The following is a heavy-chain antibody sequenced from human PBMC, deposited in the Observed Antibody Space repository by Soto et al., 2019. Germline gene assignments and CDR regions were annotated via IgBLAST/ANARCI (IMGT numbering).Heavy chain of an antibody. Sequence: GESLKISCKGSGYSFTSYWIGWVRQMPGKGLEWMGIIYPGDSDTRYSPPFQGQVTISADKSISTAYLQWSSLKASDTAMYYCARLGIAAAARLDPWGQGTLVTVSS. CDR3: ARLGIAAAARLDP. CDR1: GYSFTSYW. D-gene: IGHD6-13*01. CDR2: IYPGDSDT. J-gene: IGHJ5*02. V-gene: IGHV5-51*01.